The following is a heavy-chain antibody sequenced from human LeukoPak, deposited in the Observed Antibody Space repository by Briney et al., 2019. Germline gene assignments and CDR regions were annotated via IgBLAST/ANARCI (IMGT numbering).Heavy chain of an antibody. J-gene: IGHJ4*02. V-gene: IGHV3-48*02. Sequence: GGSLRLSCAASGFTFSSYGMSWVRQAPGKGLEWVSRISSSSSTIYYADSVKGRFTISRDNAKNSLYLQMNSVRDEDTAVYYCAREVAYYDSNYFDYWGQGTLVTVSS. CDR2: ISSSSSTI. D-gene: IGHD3-22*01. CDR1: GFTFSSYG. CDR3: AREVAYYDSNYFDY.